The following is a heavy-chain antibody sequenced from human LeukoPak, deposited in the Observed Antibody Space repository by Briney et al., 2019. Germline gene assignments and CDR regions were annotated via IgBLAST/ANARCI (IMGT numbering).Heavy chain of an antibody. CDR3: ANTYYYGSGSYPGGY. Sequence: ASVKVSCKASGYTFTGCYMHWVRQAPGQGPEWMGWINPNSGGTNYAQKFQGRVTMTRDTSISTAYMELSRLRSDDTAVYYCANTYYYGSGSYPGGYWGQGTLVTVSS. J-gene: IGHJ4*02. CDR1: GYTFTGCY. V-gene: IGHV1-2*02. D-gene: IGHD3-10*01. CDR2: INPNSGGT.